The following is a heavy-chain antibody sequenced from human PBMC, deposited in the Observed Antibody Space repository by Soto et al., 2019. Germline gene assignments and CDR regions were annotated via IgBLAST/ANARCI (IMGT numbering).Heavy chain of an antibody. J-gene: IGHJ3*02. CDR3: ARGGGSVSFDI. CDR1: EYTFAGYC. Sequence: ASVKGSCKASEYTFAGYCMHWVRQGPGQGLDSMGIINASGGTTIYAQKFQGRVTMTRYTSTSTAYMELSSLRSEATAVYYCARGGGSVSFDIWG. CDR2: INASGGTT. V-gene: IGHV1-46*03. D-gene: IGHD3-10*01.